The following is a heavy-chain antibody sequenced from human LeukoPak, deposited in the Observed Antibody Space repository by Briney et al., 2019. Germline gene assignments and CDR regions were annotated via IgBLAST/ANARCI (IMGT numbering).Heavy chain of an antibody. V-gene: IGHV1-2*02. Sequence: ASVTVSCKASGYTFTSYAMHWVRQAPGQGLEWMGWINPSSDGTKFPQKFQGRVTMTRDTSISTAYMELSSLRSDDTAVYYCARLSDYYDSSGYYYYFDYWGQGTLVTVSS. J-gene: IGHJ4*02. CDR3: ARLSDYYDSSGYYYYFDY. CDR1: GYTFTSYA. D-gene: IGHD3-22*01. CDR2: INPSSDGT.